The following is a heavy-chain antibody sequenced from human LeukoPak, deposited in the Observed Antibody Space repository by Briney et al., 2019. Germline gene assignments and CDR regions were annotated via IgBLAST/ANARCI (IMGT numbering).Heavy chain of an antibody. V-gene: IGHV4-34*01. D-gene: IGHD6-19*01. CDR3: ARGPRRYTSGWLDWCFDL. CDR1: SGSFSSYY. Sequence: SETLSLTCAVYSGSFSSYYWSWIRQPPGKGLEWIGEINHSGATNYNPSLKSRVTMSVETSKNQFFLKLRSLTAADTAVYYCARGPRRYTSGWLDWCFDLWGRGTLVIVSS. J-gene: IGHJ2*01. CDR2: INHSGAT.